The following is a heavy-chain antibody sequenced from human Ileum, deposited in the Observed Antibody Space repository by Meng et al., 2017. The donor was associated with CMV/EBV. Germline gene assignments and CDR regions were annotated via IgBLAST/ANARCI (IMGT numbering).Heavy chain of an antibody. V-gene: IGHV1-69*12. CDR3: AREKVRGVIGAYFDY. CDR2: IIPIFGTA. CDR1: GGTFSSYA. Sequence: QVQLVLSGAGVKKPGSSVKVSCKASGGTFSSYAISWVRQAPGQGLEWMGGIIPIFGTANYAQKFQGRVTITADESTSTAYMELSSLRSEDTAVYYCAREKVRGVIGAYFDYWGQGTLVTVSS. D-gene: IGHD3-10*01. J-gene: IGHJ4*02.